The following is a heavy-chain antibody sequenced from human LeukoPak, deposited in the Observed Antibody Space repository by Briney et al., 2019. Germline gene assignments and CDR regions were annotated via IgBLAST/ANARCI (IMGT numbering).Heavy chain of an antibody. V-gene: IGHV1-2*02. CDR1: GYTFTAYY. J-gene: IGHJ6*03. CDR2: INPNSGGT. CDR3: AREEVDYYGSGSPYYYYMDV. Sequence: ASVKVSCKTSGYTFTAYYMHWVRQAPGQGLEWMGWINPNSGGTNYAQKLQGRVTMTTDTSTSTAYMELRSLRSDDTAVYYCAREEVDYYGSGSPYYYYMDVWGKGTTVTISS. D-gene: IGHD3-10*01.